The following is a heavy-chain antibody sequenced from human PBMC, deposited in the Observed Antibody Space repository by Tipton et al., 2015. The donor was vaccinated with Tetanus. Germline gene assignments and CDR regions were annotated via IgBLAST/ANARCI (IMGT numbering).Heavy chain of an antibody. V-gene: IGHV4-30-4*01. J-gene: IGHJ4*02. Sequence: TLSLTCTVSGGSISNDNYYWSWIRQPPGKGLEWIGYMFYSGSAYYNPSLKSRITISMDTSRNHFSRNLSSVTAADTAVYYCARGPTATSDYWGQGTQITVSS. CDR1: GGSISNDNYY. D-gene: IGHD4-17*01. CDR3: ARGPTATSDY. CDR2: MFYSGSA.